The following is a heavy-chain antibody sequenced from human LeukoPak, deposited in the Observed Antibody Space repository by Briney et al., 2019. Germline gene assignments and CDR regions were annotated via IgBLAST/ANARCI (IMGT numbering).Heavy chain of an antibody. V-gene: IGHV3-11*01. CDR2: ISSSGSTI. CDR1: GFTFSDYY. J-gene: IGHJ5*02. CDR3: ARATLDTMIVPFDP. Sequence: GGSLRLSCAASGFTFSDYYMSWIRQAPGKGLEWVSYISSSGSTIYYADSVKGRFTISRGNAKNSLYLQMNSLRAEDTAVYYCARATLDTMIVPFDPWGQGTLVTVSS. D-gene: IGHD3-22*01.